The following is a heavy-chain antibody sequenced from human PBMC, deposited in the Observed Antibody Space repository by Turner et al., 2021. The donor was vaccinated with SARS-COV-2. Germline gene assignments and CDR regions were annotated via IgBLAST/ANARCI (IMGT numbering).Heavy chain of an antibody. CDR2: IYRGGST. CDR1: GFTVSSNY. J-gene: IGHJ4*02. V-gene: IGHV3-53*01. Sequence: EVQLVESGGGLIQPGGSLRPSCAASGFTVSSNYMSWVRQAPGKGLEWVSVIYRGGSTFYADSVKGRFSISRDNSKNTLYLQMNSLRAEDTAVYYWARDLGGLRFDYWGQGTLVTVSS. CDR3: ARDLGGLRFDY. D-gene: IGHD2-15*01.